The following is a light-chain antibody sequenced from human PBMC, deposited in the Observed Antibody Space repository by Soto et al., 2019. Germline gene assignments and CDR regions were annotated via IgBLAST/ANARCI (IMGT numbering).Light chain of an antibody. V-gene: IGKV1-9*01. CDR3: QQLNSYTQT. Sequence: IQLTQSPSSLSASVGGRVTITCQASRGISSYLAWYQQKPGKAPKLIVYSASTLQSGVPSRFSGSGSGPDGTITISSLQPEDASTYFCQQLNSYTQTFGQGTRLEIK. J-gene: IGKJ5*01. CDR1: RGISSY. CDR2: SAS.